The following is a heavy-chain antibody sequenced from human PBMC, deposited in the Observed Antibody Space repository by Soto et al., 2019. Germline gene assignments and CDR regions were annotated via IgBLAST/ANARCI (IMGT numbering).Heavy chain of an antibody. V-gene: IGHV1-69*08. Sequence: QVQLVKPGAAVQRPRSSARVSCKASGDSTTTYTISWVRQAPGTGLEWMGRVIVDTQTANLARTPYGRVKSFTEKFTNTGYVEITSLSSEDAAVYSCATGAGALDYGVFHGYFDVWGRGTLVNASS. CDR2: VIVDTQTA. D-gene: IGHD3-10*01. J-gene: IGHJ2*01. CDR1: GDSTTTYT. CDR3: ATGAGALDYGVFHGYFDV.